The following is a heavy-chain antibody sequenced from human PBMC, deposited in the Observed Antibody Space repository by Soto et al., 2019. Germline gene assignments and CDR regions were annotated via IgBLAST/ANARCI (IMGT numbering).Heavy chain of an antibody. J-gene: IGHJ1*01. Sequence: LRLSCAASGFDLRNNWMHWVRQAPGKGLEWVSRVSSDGTTTTYADSVKGRFTISRDNAKNTLYLQMDSLRAEDTAIYYCARFGTYYDSSGFLYWGPG. V-gene: IGHV3-74*01. CDR2: VSSDGTTT. CDR3: ARFGTYYDSSGFLY. D-gene: IGHD3-22*01. CDR1: GFDLRNNW.